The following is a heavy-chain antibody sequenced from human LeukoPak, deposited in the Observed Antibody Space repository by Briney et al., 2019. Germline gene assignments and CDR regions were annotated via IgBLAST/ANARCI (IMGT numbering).Heavy chain of an antibody. CDR1: GYTFTGYY. CDR3: ARAANSPADEYFQH. CDR2: INPNSGGT. V-gene: IGHV1-2*02. J-gene: IGHJ1*01. Sequence: ASVKVSCKASGYTFTGYYMHWVRQAPGQGLEWMGWINPNSGGTNYAQKFQGRVTMTRDTSISTAYMELSSLRSEDTAVYYCARAANSPADEYFQHWGQGTLVTVSS. D-gene: IGHD1-1*01.